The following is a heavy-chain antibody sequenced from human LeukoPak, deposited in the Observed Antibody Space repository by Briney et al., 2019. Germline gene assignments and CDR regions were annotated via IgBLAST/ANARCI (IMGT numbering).Heavy chain of an antibody. J-gene: IGHJ4*02. V-gene: IGHV1-18*01. CDR2: ISAYNGNT. CDR1: GCTFTSYG. CDR3: ARGSGEYSGYDYSFDY. Sequence: ASVKVSCKASGCTFTSYGISWVRQAPGQGLEWMGWISAYNGNTNYAQKLQGRVTMTTDTSTSTAYMELRSLRSDDTAVYYCARGSGEYSGYDYSFDYWGQGTLVTVSS. D-gene: IGHD5-12*01.